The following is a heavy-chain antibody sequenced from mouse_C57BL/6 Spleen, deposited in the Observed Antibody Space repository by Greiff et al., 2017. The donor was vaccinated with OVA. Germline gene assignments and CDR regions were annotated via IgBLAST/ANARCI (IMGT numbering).Heavy chain of an antibody. CDR3: ASRITTVEGWYFDV. J-gene: IGHJ1*03. D-gene: IGHD1-1*01. V-gene: IGHV5-17*01. CDR1: GFTFSDYG. CDR2: ISSGSSTI. Sequence: EVMLVESGGGLVKPGGSLKLSCAASGFTFSDYGMHWVRQAPEKGLEWVAYISSGSSTIYYADTVKGRFTISRDNAKNTLFLQMTSLRSEDTAMYYCASRITTVEGWYFDVWGTGTTVTVSS.